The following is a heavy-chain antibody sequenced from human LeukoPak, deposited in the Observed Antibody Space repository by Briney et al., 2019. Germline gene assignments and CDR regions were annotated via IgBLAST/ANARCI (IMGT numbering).Heavy chain of an antibody. D-gene: IGHD5/OR15-5a*01. Sequence: GGSLRLSCAASGFTFSSYWMSWVRQAPGKGLEWVANIKQDGSEKYYVDSVKGRFTISRDNAKNSLYLQMNSLRAEDTAVYYCARQKYLRGPDVEYFDYWGQGTLVTVSS. CDR1: GFTFSSYW. J-gene: IGHJ4*02. CDR2: IKQDGSEK. CDR3: ARQKYLRGPDVEYFDY. V-gene: IGHV3-7*01.